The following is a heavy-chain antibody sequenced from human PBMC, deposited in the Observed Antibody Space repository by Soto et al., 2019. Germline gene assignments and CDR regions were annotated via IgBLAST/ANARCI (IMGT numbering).Heavy chain of an antibody. Sequence: SETLSLTCTVSGSSISSGGYYWSWIRQHPGKGLEWIGYIYYSGSTYYNPSLKSRVTISVDTSKNQFSLKLGSVTAADTAVYYCARDKDSSGYYFDYWGQGTLVTVSS. CDR1: GSSISSGGYY. D-gene: IGHD3-22*01. V-gene: IGHV4-31*03. CDR2: IYYSGST. CDR3: ARDKDSSGYYFDY. J-gene: IGHJ4*02.